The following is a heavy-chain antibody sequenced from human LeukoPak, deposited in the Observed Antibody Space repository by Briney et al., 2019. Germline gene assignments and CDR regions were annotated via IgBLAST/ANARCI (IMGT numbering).Heavy chain of an antibody. V-gene: IGHV4-59*01. J-gene: IGHJ4*02. CDR1: GGSISSYY. CDR2: IYYSGST. CDR3: ARAMVRFDWLKN. D-gene: IGHD3-9*01. Sequence: SETLSLTCTVSGGSISSYYWSWIRQPPGKGLEWIGYIYYSGSTNYNPSLKSRVTISVDTSKNQFSLKLSPMTAADTAVYYCARAMVRFDWLKNWGQGTLITVSS.